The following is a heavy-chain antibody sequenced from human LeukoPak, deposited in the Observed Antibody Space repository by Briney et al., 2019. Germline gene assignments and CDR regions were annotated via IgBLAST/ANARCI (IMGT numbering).Heavy chain of an antibody. J-gene: IGHJ4*02. D-gene: IGHD3-10*01. CDR1: GGSVTSNAYS. Sequence: SETLSLTCSVSGGSVTSNAYSWGWVRQPPGKGLEWIGNVYTSGSTSFNPSLRSRVTMSLDTSRKQFSLKVNSVTAADTAVYYCARLGGGLSGLGNFDYWGQGTLVTVSS. V-gene: IGHV4-39*01. CDR2: VYTSGST. CDR3: ARLGGGLSGLGNFDY.